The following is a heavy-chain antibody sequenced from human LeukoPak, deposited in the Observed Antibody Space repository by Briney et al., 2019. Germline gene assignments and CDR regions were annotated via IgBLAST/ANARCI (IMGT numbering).Heavy chain of an antibody. CDR3: ARDFSEYGAHQGVSMDY. CDR1: GGTFSSYA. CDR2: IIPIFGTA. Sequence: ASVKVSXKASGGTFSSYAISWVRQAPGQGLEWMGGIIPIFGTANYAQTFQGRVTITTDESTSTAHMELSSLRSEDTAVYYCARDFSEYGAHQGVSMDYWGQGTLVTVSS. D-gene: IGHD4/OR15-4a*01. V-gene: IGHV1-69*05. J-gene: IGHJ4*02.